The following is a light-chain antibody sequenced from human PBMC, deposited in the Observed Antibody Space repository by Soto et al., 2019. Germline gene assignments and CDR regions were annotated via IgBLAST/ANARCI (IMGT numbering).Light chain of an antibody. CDR3: QAWGTGIQV. V-gene: IGLV4-69*01. J-gene: IGLJ1*01. Sequence: QLVLTQSPSASASLGASVKLTCTLSSGHSSYAIAWHQQQPEKGPRHLMKLNSDGSHNKGDGIPDRFSGSSSGAERYLTISSLQSEDESDYYCQAWGTGIQVFGTGTKVTVL. CDR1: SGHSSYA. CDR2: LNSDGSH.